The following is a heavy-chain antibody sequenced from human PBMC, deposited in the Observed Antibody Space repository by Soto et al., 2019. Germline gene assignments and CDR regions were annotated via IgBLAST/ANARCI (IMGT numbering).Heavy chain of an antibody. Sequence: EVQLVESGGGLVQPGGSLRLSCAASGFTFSSYSMNWVRQAPWKGLEWVSYISSSSSTIYYADSVKGRFTISRDNAKNSLYLQMNSLRDVDTAVYYCARDHVAGDFDYWGQGTLVTVSS. J-gene: IGHJ4*02. CDR2: ISSSSSTI. CDR3: ARDHVAGDFDY. CDR1: GFTFSSYS. V-gene: IGHV3-48*02. D-gene: IGHD6-19*01.